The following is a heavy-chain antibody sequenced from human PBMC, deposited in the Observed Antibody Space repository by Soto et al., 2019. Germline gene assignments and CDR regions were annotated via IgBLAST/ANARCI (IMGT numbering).Heavy chain of an antibody. J-gene: IGHJ5*02. D-gene: IGHD1-26*01. CDR3: TRHVIVGLPEWFDP. CDR2: IKRDSNSYAT. Sequence: PGGSLRLSCAAFGFTFSGSAIHWVRLASGKGLEWVGRIKRDSNSYATAYGESGKGSFTISRDDSKNTAYLQMNILKTEDTVVYYCTRHVIVGLPEWFDPWGQGTLVTVSS. CDR1: GFTFSGSA. V-gene: IGHV3-73*01.